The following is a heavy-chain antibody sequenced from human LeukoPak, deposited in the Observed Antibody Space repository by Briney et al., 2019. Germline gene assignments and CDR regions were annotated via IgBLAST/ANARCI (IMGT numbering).Heavy chain of an antibody. J-gene: IGHJ5*02. CDR1: GYTFSNYD. D-gene: IGHD6-19*01. CDR3: ARDHSSGWYVQGNWFDP. Sequence: ASVKLSCKASGYTFSNYDISWVRQAPGQGLEWMGWISAYNGNTNYAQKLQGRVTMTTDTSTSTAYMELRSLRSDDTAVYSCARDHSSGWYVQGNWFDPWGQGTLVTVSS. CDR2: ISAYNGNT. V-gene: IGHV1-18*01.